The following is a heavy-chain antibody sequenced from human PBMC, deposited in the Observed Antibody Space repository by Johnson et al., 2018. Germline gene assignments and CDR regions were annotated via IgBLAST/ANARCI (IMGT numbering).Heavy chain of an antibody. J-gene: IGHJ6*03. D-gene: IGHD3-22*01. Sequence: VQLLEAGGGVVQPGRSLRLSCAASGFTFSSYGMHWVRQAPGKGLEWVAVISSDGSNTYYADSVKGRFTISRDHSKNTLYLQMNSLRAEDTAVYYCAKVSRPFYDSSGQDYYYYMDVWGKGTTVTVSS. CDR3: AKVSRPFYDSSGQDYYYYMDV. V-gene: IGHV3-30*18. CDR1: GFTFSSYG. CDR2: ISSDGSNT.